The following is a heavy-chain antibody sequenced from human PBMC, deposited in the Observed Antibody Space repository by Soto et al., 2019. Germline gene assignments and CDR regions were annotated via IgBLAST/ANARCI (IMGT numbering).Heavy chain of an antibody. CDR1: GGTLSSYA. Sequence: ASVKVSCKASGGTLSSYAISWVRQAPGQGLEWMGGIIPIFGTANYAQKFQGRVTITADESTSTAYMELSSLRSEDTAVYYCARGSYDTAMGRGQFYYYYGMDVWGQGTTVPSP. J-gene: IGHJ6*02. CDR3: ARGSYDTAMGRGQFYYYYGMDV. CDR2: IIPIFGTA. V-gene: IGHV1-69*13. D-gene: IGHD5-18*01.